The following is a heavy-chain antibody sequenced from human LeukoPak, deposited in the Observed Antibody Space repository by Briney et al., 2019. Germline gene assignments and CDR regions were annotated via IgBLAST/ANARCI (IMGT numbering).Heavy chain of an antibody. CDR2: ISAYNGNT. V-gene: IGHV1-18*01. J-gene: IGHJ4*02. CDR3: ARASAAPHRLLWFGESHPENFDY. Sequence: GASVKVSCKASGYTFTSYAMNWVRQAPGQGLEWMGWISAYNGNTNYAQKLQGRVTMTTDTSTSTAYMELRSLRSDDTAVYYCARASAAPHRLLWFGESHPENFDYWGQGTLVTVSS. CDR1: GYTFTSYA. D-gene: IGHD3-10*01.